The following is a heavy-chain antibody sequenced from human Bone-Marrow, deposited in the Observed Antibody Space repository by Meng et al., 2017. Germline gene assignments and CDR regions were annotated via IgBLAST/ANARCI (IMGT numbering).Heavy chain of an antibody. Sequence: QVQLQESGPGLVKPSQTRFLTGTGSGGSISSGGYYWSWIRPHPGKGLEWIGYIYHSGSTYYNPSLKSRVTISVDTSKNQFSLKLSSVTAADTAVYYCARDRNDYGSHYFDYWGQGTLVTVSS. CDR3: ARDRNDYGSHYFDY. V-gene: IGHV4-31*03. CDR1: GGSISSGGYY. J-gene: IGHJ4*02. D-gene: IGHD4-17*01. CDR2: IYHSGST.